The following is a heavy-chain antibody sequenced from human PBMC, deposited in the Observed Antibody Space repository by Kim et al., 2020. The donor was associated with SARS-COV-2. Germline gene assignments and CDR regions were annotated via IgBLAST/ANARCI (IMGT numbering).Heavy chain of an antibody. D-gene: IGHD3-9*01. Sequence: SETLSLTCAVYGGSFSGYYWSWIRQPPGKGLEWPGEINHSASTNYNPSLKSRVTISVDTPKNQFSLKLSSVTAADTAEYYCARVRGLRYFYWLSRGGYNWFDTWGQGTVVTVSS. CDR2: INHSAST. J-gene: IGHJ5*02. CDR1: GGSFSGYY. V-gene: IGHV4-34*01. CDR3: ARVRGLRYFYWLSRGGYNWFDT.